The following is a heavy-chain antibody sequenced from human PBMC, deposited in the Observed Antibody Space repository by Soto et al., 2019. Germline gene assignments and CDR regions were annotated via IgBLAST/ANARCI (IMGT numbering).Heavy chain of an antibody. D-gene: IGHD4-4*01. V-gene: IGHV1-18*01. CDR2: ISAYNGNT. J-gene: IGHJ4*02. CDR3: ARGPFFTVTPDY. Sequence: ASGKVCCKASGYTFTSYGISWVRQAPGQGLEWMGWISAYNGNTNYAQKLQGRVTMTTDTSTSTAYMELRSLRSDDTAVYYCARGPFFTVTPDYWGQGTLVTVSS. CDR1: GYTFTSYG.